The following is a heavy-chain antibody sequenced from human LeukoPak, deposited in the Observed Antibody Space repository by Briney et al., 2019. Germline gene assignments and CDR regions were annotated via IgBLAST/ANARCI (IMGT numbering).Heavy chain of an antibody. J-gene: IGHJ6*03. CDR1: GYTFTSYG. V-gene: IGHV1-18*03. Sequence: ASVKVSCKASGYTFTSYGISWVRQAPGQGLEWMGWISAYNGNTNYAQKLQGRVTMTTDTSTSTAYMELSSLRSEDMAVYYCARGNPDCEYCSGGSCYSLCDYYYYMDVWGKGTTVTVSS. D-gene: IGHD2-15*01. CDR2: ISAYNGNT. CDR3: ARGNPDCEYCSGGSCYSLCDYYYYMDV.